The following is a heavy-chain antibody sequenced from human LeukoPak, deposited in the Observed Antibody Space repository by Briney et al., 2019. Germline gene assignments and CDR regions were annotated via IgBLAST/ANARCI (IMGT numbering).Heavy chain of an antibody. J-gene: IGHJ6*03. CDR3: ARGLFDDRKYYYYYFDV. CDR2: IYTSGST. V-gene: IGHV4-4*07. CDR1: GGSISSYY. D-gene: IGHD2-21*01. Sequence: SETLSLTCTVPGGSISSYYWSWIRQPAGKGLEWIGRIYTSGSTNYNPSLKSRVTMSVDTSKNQFSLKLSSVTAADTAVYYCARGLFDDRKYYYYYFDVWGKGTTVTVSS.